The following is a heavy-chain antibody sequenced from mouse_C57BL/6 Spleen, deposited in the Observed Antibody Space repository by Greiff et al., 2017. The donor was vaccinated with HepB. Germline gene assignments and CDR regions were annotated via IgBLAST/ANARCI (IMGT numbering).Heavy chain of an antibody. J-gene: IGHJ4*01. CDR1: GFTFTDYY. V-gene: IGHV7-3*01. Sequence: EVKLMESGGGLVQPGGSLSLSCAASGFTFTDYYMSWVRQPPGKALEWLGFIRNKANGYTTEYSASVKGRFTISRDNSQSILYLQMNALRAEDSATYYWARSMMVTSRAMDYWGQGTSVTVSS. D-gene: IGHD2-3*01. CDR3: ARSMMVTSRAMDY. CDR2: IRNKANGYTT.